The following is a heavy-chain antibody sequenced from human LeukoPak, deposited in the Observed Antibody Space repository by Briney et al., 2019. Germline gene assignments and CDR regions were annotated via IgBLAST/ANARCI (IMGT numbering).Heavy chain of an antibody. CDR2: INHSGST. V-gene: IGHV4-34*01. CDR1: GGSFSGYY. J-gene: IGHJ5*02. Sequence: SETLSLTCAVYGGSFSGYYWSWIRQPPGKGLEWIGEINHSGSTNYNPSLKSRVTMSVDTSKNQFSLKLSSVTAADTAVYYCARDGYCSSTRCNWFDPWGQGTLVTVSS. D-gene: IGHD2-2*03. CDR3: ARDGYCSSTRCNWFDP.